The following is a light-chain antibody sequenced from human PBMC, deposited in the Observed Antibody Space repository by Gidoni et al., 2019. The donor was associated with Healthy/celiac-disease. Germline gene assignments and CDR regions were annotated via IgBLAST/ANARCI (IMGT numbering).Light chain of an antibody. V-gene: IGKV1-39*01. CDR2: AAS. CDR3: QQSYSTPS. J-gene: IGKJ5*01. Sequence: DIQMTQSPSSLSASVGDRVTITCRESQSISSYLNWYQQKPGKAPKLLIYAASSLQSGVPSRFSGSGSGTDFTLTSSSLQPEDFATYYCQQSYSTPSFGQGTRLEIK. CDR1: QSISSY.